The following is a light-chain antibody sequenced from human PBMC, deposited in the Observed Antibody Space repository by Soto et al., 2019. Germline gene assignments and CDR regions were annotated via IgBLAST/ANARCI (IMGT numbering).Light chain of an antibody. CDR3: CSYAGSSTFPYV. CDR2: EGS. V-gene: IGLV2-23*03. CDR1: SSDVGSYNL. Sequence: QSVLPQPASVSGSPGQSITTSCTGTSSDVGSYNLVSWYQQHPGKAPKLMIYEGSKRPSGVSNRFSGSKSGNTASLTISGLQAEDEADCYCCSYAGSSTFPYVFGTGTKVTV. J-gene: IGLJ1*01.